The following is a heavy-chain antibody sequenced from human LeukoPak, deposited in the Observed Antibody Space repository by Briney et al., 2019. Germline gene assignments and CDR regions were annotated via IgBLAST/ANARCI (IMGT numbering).Heavy chain of an antibody. CDR3: ARGVPYDFWSGYYKGLVDY. V-gene: IGHV1-8*01. CDR1: GYTFTSYD. Sequence: ASVKVSCKASGYTFTSYDINWVRQATGQGLEWMGWMNPNRGNTGYAQKFQGGVTMTRNTSISTAYMELSSLRSEDTAVYYCARGVPYDFWSGYYKGLVDYWGQGTLVTVSS. CDR2: MNPNRGNT. D-gene: IGHD3-3*01. J-gene: IGHJ4*02.